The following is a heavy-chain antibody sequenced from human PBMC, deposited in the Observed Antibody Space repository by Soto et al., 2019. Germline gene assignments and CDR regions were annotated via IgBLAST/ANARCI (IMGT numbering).Heavy chain of an antibody. V-gene: IGHV3-11*06. CDR2: ISSSGPYT. Sequence: QVQLVESGGGLVKPGGSLRLSCAASGFTFNDYYMSWVRQAPGKGLEWVSYISSSGPYTNYGDSVKGRFTISRDNAKNSLYLQMSSLRVEDTAVYYCARVPVSMVRGYGMDVWGQGTTVTVSS. CDR1: GFTFNDYY. CDR3: ARVPVSMVRGYGMDV. J-gene: IGHJ6*02. D-gene: IGHD3-10*01.